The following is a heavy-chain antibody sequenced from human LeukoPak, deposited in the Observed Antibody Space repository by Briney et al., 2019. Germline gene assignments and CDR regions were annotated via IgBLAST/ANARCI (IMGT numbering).Heavy chain of an antibody. CDR3: ARTYSSSSFFDC. J-gene: IGHJ4*02. Sequence: PETLSLTCAVSGYSISSGYYWGWIRQPPGKGLEWIGSIYHSGSTYYNPSLKSRVTISVDTSKNQFSLKLSSVTAADTAVYYCARTYSSSSFFDCWGQGTLVTVSS. V-gene: IGHV4-38-2*01. CDR1: GYSISSGYY. CDR2: IYHSGST. D-gene: IGHD6-6*01.